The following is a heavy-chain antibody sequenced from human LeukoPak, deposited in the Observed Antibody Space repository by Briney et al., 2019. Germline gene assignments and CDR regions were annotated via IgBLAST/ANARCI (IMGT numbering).Heavy chain of an antibody. J-gene: IGHJ4*02. CDR2: ISSSGSTI. CDR3: ASYYDYVWGSYRSNDY. CDR1: GFTFSDYY. Sequence: PGGSLRLYCAASGFTFSDYYMRWIRQAPGKGLEWVSYISSSGSTIYYADSVKGRFTISRDNAKNSLYLQMNSLRAEDTAVYYCASYYDYVWGSYRSNDYWGQGTLVTVSS. V-gene: IGHV3-11*01. D-gene: IGHD3-16*02.